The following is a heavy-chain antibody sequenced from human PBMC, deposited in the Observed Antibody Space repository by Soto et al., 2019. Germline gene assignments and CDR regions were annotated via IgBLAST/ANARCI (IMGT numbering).Heavy chain of an antibody. CDR1: GFTFTSSA. Sequence: QMQLVQSGPEVKKPGTSVKVSCKASGFTFTSSAVQWVRQARGQRLEWIGWIVVGSGNTNYAQKCQERVTITRDMSTSTAYMELSSLRSEDTAVYYCAADHCISTSCYMAGYYYGMDVWGQGTTVTVSS. V-gene: IGHV1-58*01. CDR2: IVVGSGNT. CDR3: AADHCISTSCYMAGYYYGMDV. D-gene: IGHD2-2*02. J-gene: IGHJ6*02.